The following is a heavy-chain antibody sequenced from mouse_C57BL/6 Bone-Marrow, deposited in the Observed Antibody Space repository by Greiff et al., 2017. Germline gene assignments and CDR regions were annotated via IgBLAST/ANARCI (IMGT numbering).Heavy chain of an antibody. CDR2: ISNGVGST. J-gene: IGHJ2*01. CDR1: GFTFSDYY. Sequence: EVQGVESGGGLVQPGGSLKLSCAASGFTFSDYYMYWVRQTPEKRLEWVAYISNGVGSTYYPDTVKGRFTISRDNAKNTLYLQMSRLKSEDTAMYYCARHDGSSYFDYWGQGTTLTVSS. CDR3: ARHDGSSYFDY. D-gene: IGHD1-1*01. V-gene: IGHV5-12*01.